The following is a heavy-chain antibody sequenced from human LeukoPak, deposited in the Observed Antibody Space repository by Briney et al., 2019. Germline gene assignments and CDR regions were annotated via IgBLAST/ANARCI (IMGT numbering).Heavy chain of an antibody. V-gene: IGHV4-34*01. D-gene: IGHD3-22*01. CDR2: INRSGST. J-gene: IGHJ5*02. CDR1: GGSFSGYY. Sequence: SETLSLTCAVYGGSFSGYYWSWIRQPPGKGLEWIGEINRSGSTNYNPSLKSRVTISVDTSKNQFSLKLSSVTAADTAVYYCARRGRRANYYDSRGWFDPWGQGTLVTVSS. CDR3: ARRGRRANYYDSRGWFDP.